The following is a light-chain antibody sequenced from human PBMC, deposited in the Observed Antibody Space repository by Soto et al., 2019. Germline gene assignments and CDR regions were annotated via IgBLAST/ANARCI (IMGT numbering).Light chain of an antibody. CDR2: DAS. CDR3: LQRGNRPPWT. V-gene: IGKV3-11*01. Sequence: VLIKKKDTLSLSPGERATLSCRASQSVGKYLVWYQQKPGQAPRLLIYDASTRATGIPARFSGSGSGTDFTLTISSLEPEDFAVYYCLQRGNRPPWTFGQGTIVAIK. J-gene: IGKJ1*01. CDR1: QSVGKY.